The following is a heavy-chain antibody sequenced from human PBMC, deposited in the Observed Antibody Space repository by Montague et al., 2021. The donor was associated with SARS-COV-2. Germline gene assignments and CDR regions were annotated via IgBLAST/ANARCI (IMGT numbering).Heavy chain of an antibody. Sequence: SETLSLTCAVYRGSFKAYYWTWIRQAPGKGLAWIGEINHSGTTNYNPSLKSRVTMSVDASKRQFSLRLSSVSAADTAVYFCAGGRPVQGSIRHFYSVSSGGLDLWGPGSTVIVSS. J-gene: IGHJ6*02. CDR1: RGSFKAYY. CDR3: AGGRPVQGSIRHFYSVSSGGLDL. CDR2: INHSGTT. V-gene: IGHV4-34*01. D-gene: IGHD2-8*02.